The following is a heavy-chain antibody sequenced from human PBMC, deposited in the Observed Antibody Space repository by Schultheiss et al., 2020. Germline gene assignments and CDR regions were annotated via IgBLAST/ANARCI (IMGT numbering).Heavy chain of an antibody. CDR1: GFSFGSHW. D-gene: IGHD2-15*01. CDR3: ARDEVGVREGLGV. J-gene: IGHJ6*02. Sequence: GGSLRLSCAASGFSFGSHWMSWVRQAPGKGLEWVSAISGSGGSTYYADSVKGRFTISRDSSKNSLYLQMNSLRAEDTAVYYCARDEVGVREGLGVWGQGTTVTVSS. V-gene: IGHV3-23*01. CDR2: ISGSGGST.